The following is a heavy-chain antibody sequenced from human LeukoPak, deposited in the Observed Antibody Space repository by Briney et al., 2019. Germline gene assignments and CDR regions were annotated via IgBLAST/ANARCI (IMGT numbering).Heavy chain of an antibody. CDR1: GGSISSSSYY. J-gene: IGHJ4*02. D-gene: IGHD3-10*01. CDR2: IYYSGST. CDR3: ARQDEIWFGELLPYYFDY. V-gene: IGHV4-39*01. Sequence: SETLSLTCTVSGGSISSSSYYWGWIRQPPGKGLEWIGSIYYSGSTYYNPSLKRRVTISVDTSKNQFSLKLSSVTAADTAVYYCARQDEIWFGELLPYYFDYWGQGTLVTVSS.